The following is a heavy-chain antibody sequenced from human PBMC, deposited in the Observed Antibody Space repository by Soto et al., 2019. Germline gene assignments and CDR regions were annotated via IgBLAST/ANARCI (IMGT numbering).Heavy chain of an antibody. J-gene: IGHJ6*02. CDR3: ARGPRHLYYYDSSGYYSRDYYYYGMDV. CDR2: IGTAGDT. D-gene: IGHD3-22*01. CDR1: GFTFSSYD. V-gene: IGHV3-13*01. Sequence: GGSLRLSCAASGFTFSSYDMHWVRQATGKGLEWVSAIGTAGDTYYPGSVKGRFTISRENAKNSLYLQMNSLRAEDTAVYYCARGPRHLYYYDSSGYYSRDYYYYGMDVWGQGTTVTVSS.